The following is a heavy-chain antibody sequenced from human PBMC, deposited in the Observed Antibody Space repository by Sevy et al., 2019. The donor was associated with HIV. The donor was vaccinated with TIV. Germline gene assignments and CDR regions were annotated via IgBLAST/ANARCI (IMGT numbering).Heavy chain of an antibody. J-gene: IGHJ4*02. Sequence: GGSLRLSCTASGFTFGDYCMSWVRQAPGKGLEWVAFLKSDVYGGTVDHAASVRGRFVISRDDSKTIAYLQMNDLKTEDTGVYYWTRGKAAQSIFDYWGQGSPGHRLL. CDR1: GFTFGDYC. D-gene: IGHD3-16*01. V-gene: IGHV3-49*04. CDR2: LKSDVYGGTV. CDR3: TRGKAAQSIFDY.